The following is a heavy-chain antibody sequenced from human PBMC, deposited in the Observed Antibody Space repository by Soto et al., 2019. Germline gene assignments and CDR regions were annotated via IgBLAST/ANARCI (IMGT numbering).Heavy chain of an antibody. CDR1: GFTVSSNY. CDR3: AKNRLSRAAAGTNRLGRFDP. D-gene: IGHD6-13*01. V-gene: IGHV3-53*01. CDR2: IYSGGST. Sequence: SLRLSCAASGFTVSSNYMSWVRQAPGKGLEWVSVIYSGGSTYYADSVKGRFTISRDNSKNTLYLQMNSLRAEDTAVYYCAKNRLSRAAAGTNRLGRFDPWGQGTLVTVSS. J-gene: IGHJ5*02.